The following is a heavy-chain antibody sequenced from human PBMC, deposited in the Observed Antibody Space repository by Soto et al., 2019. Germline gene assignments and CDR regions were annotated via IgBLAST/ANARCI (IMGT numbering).Heavy chain of an antibody. V-gene: IGHV4-59*01. CDR1: GGSISSYY. Sequence: QVQLQESGPGLVKPSETLSLTCTVSGGSISSYYWSWIRQPPGKGLEWIVYIYYSGSTNYNPSLKSRVTISVDTSKNQFSLKLSSVTAADTAVYYCATIDPYYGMDVWGQGTTVTVSS. CDR2: IYYSGST. J-gene: IGHJ6*02. CDR3: ATIDPYYGMDV.